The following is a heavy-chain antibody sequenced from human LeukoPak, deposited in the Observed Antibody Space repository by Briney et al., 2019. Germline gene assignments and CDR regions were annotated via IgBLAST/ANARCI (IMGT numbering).Heavy chain of an antibody. J-gene: IGHJ4*02. CDR3: ARHYYGSGSYYNHFDY. D-gene: IGHD3-10*01. CDR2: INPNSGGT. V-gene: IGHV1-2*02. Sequence: ASVKVSCKASGYTFTNYDINWVRQATGQGLEWMGWINPNSGGTNYAQKFQGRVTMTRDTSISTAYMELSRLRSDDTAVYYCARHYYGSGSYYNHFDYWGQGTLVTVSS. CDR1: GYTFTNYD.